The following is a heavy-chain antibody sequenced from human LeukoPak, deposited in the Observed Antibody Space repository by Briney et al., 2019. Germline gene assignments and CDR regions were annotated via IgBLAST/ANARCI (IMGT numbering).Heavy chain of an antibody. CDR1: GFTFTSSA. D-gene: IGHD2-15*01. Sequence: ATSVKVSCKASGFTFTSSAMQWVRQARGQRLEWIGWIVVGSGNTNYAQKFQERVTITRDMSTSTAYMELSSLRSEDTAVYYCAASRGAAEYYYYGMDVWGQGTTVTVSS. J-gene: IGHJ6*02. CDR2: IVVGSGNT. V-gene: IGHV1-58*02. CDR3: AASRGAAEYYYYGMDV.